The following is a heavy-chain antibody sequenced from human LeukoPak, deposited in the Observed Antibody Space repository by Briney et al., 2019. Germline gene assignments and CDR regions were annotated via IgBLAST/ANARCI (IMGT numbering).Heavy chain of an antibody. CDR2: IYYSGST. CDR1: GGSISSYY. Sequence: NPSETLSLTCTVSGGSISSYYWSRIRQPPGKGLEWIGYIYYSGSTNYNPSLKSRVTISVDTSKNQFSLKLSSVTAADTAVYYCARAMFGGVIPDYWGQGTLVTVSS. V-gene: IGHV4-59*01. J-gene: IGHJ4*02. D-gene: IGHD3-16*02. CDR3: ARAMFGGVIPDY.